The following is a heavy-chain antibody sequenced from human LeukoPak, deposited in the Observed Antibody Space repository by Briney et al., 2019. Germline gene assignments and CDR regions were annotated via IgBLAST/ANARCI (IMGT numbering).Heavy chain of an antibody. J-gene: IGHJ4*02. CDR3: AKDRGSDHYFDY. Sequence: PGGSLRLSCAASGFSFNSYGIHWVRQAPGKGLEWVAVISYNGKNKFYADAVKGRFTISRDNSKSTVYLQMNSLRPEDTAEYFCAKDRGSDHYFDYWGQGTLVTVSS. CDR2: ISYNGKNK. CDR1: GFSFNSYG. V-gene: IGHV3-30*18. D-gene: IGHD3-10*01.